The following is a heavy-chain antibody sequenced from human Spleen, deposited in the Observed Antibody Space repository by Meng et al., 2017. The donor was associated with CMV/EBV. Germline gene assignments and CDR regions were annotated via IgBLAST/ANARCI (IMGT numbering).Heavy chain of an antibody. CDR3: AREGRGYCSSYNCYFY. CDR2: INPYGGGT. Sequence: ASVKVSCKASGYTFTDYYIHWVRLAPGQGLQWMGWINPYGGGTNYAQKFQGRVTMTRDTSTSTAYMELSSLTSDDTAVYYCAREGRGYCSSYNCYFYWGQGTLVTVSS. CDR1: GYTFTDYY. D-gene: IGHD2-2*01. J-gene: IGHJ4*02. V-gene: IGHV1-2*02.